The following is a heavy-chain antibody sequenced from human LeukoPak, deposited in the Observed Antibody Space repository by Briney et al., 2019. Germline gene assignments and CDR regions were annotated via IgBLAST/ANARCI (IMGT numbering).Heavy chain of an antibody. Sequence: GGSLRLSCAASEFTFSSYAMSWVRQAPGKGLEWVSAISGSGGSTYYADSVKGRFTISGDNSKNTLYLQMNSLRAEDTAVYYCARQWAIGAFDIWGQGTMVTVSS. V-gene: IGHV3-23*01. CDR3: ARQWAIGAFDI. CDR1: EFTFSSYA. CDR2: ISGSGGST. J-gene: IGHJ3*02. D-gene: IGHD1-26*01.